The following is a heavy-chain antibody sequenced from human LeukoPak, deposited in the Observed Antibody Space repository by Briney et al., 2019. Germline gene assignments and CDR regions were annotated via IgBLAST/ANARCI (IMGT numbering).Heavy chain of an antibody. Sequence: GRSLRLSCAASGFTFSSYAMHWVRQAPGKGLEWVAVISYDGSNKYYADSVKGRFTISRDNSKNTLYLQMSSLRAEDTAVYYCARGDSSGYYYGAFDIWGQGTMVTVSS. CDR2: ISYDGSNK. D-gene: IGHD3-22*01. V-gene: IGHV3-30-3*01. CDR3: ARGDSSGYYYGAFDI. J-gene: IGHJ3*02. CDR1: GFTFSSYA.